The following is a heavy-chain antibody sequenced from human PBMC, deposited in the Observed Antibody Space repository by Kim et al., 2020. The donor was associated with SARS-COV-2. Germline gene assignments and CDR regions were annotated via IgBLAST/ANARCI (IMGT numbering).Heavy chain of an antibody. D-gene: IGHD3-16*01. CDR3: AKDKSCCMITFGGESGGMDV. CDR1: GFTFNNFG. V-gene: IGHV3-30*18. Sequence: GGSLRLSCAASGFTFNNFGMHWVRQAPGKGLEWVSLISYEGGKKYYADSLKGRFTISRDSSKNTLYLQMDSLRPEDTAVYFCAKDKSCCMITFGGESGGMDVWGQGTTVPVSS. CDR2: ISYEGGKK. J-gene: IGHJ6*02.